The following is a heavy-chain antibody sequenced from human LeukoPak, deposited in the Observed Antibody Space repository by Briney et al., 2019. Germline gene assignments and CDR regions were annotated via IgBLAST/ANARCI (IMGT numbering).Heavy chain of an antibody. Sequence: PGGSLRLSCAASGFTFSSYAMHWVRQAPGKGLEWVAVISYDGSNKYYADSVKGRFTISRDNSKNTLYLQMNSLRAEDTAVYYCARDGPIRFLEWLLFDYWGQGTLVTVSS. J-gene: IGHJ4*02. V-gene: IGHV3-30*04. CDR1: GFTFSSYA. D-gene: IGHD3-3*01. CDR2: ISYDGSNK. CDR3: ARDGPIRFLEWLLFDY.